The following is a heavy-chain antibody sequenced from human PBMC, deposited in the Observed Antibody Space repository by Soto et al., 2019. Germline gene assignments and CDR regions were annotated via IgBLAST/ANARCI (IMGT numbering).Heavy chain of an antibody. D-gene: IGHD3-9*01. V-gene: IGHV3-48*01. CDR1: GFTFSSYS. CDR3: AREADILNWFDP. Sequence: EVQLVESGGGLVQPGGSLRLSCAASGFTFSSYSMNWVRQAPGKGLEWVSYISSSSSTIYYADSVKGRFTISRDNAKNSLSLQMNSLIAEDTAVYYCAREADILNWFDPWGPGTMVTVSS. CDR2: ISSSSSTI. J-gene: IGHJ5*02.